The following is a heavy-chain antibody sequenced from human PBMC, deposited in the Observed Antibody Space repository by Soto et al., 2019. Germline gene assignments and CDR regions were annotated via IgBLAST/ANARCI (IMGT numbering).Heavy chain of an antibody. J-gene: IGHJ3*02. CDR2: IGTAGDT. V-gene: IGHV3-13*01. CDR3: ARDRYGYAFDI. CDR1: RFTFSSYG. D-gene: IGHD4-17*01. Sequence: GGSLRLSCARSRFTFSSYGMHWVRQAPGKGLEWVSAIGTAGDTYYPGSVKGRFTISRENAKNSLYLQMNSLRAGDTAVYYCARDRYGYAFDIWGQGTMVTVSS.